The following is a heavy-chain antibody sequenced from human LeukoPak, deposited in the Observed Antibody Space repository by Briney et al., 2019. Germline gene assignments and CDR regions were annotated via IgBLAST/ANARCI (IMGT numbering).Heavy chain of an antibody. V-gene: IGHV3-7*01. CDR3: ARGEPLRYFDLLDY. D-gene: IGHD3-9*01. CDR2: IKQDGSEK. CDR1: GFTFSSYW. J-gene: IGHJ4*02. Sequence: GGSLRLSCAASGFTFSSYWMSWVRQAPGKGLEWVANIKQDGSEKYYVDSVKGRFTISRDNAKNSLYLQMNSLRAEDTAVYYCARGEPLRYFDLLDYWGQGTLVTVSS.